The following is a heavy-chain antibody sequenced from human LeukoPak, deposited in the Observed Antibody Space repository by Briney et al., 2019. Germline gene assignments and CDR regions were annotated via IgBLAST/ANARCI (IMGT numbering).Heavy chain of an antibody. Sequence: PGGSLRLSCAASGFTFSTYWRHSVRQAPGKGLVWVSRISSDGSIAINADSVEGRFTVSRDNAKNTLYLQINSLSVEDTAVYYCARADYGGNSDFHYWGQGTLVTVSS. V-gene: IGHV3-74*01. D-gene: IGHD4-23*01. J-gene: IGHJ4*02. CDR2: ISSDGSIA. CDR1: GFTFSTYW. CDR3: ARADYGGNSDFHY.